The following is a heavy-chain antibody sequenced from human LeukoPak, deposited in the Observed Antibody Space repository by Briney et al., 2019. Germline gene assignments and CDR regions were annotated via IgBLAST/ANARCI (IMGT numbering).Heavy chain of an antibody. CDR1: GYTLTELS. D-gene: IGHD6-19*01. J-gene: IGHJ6*02. V-gene: IGHV1-24*01. Sequence: ASVKVSCKVSGYTLTELSMHWVRQAPGKGLEWMGGFDPEDGETIYAQKFQGRVTMTEDTSTDTAYMELSSLRSEDTAVYYCATPYSSGWPRGYYYYYGMDVWDQGTTVTVSS. CDR3: ATPYSSGWPRGYYYYYGMDV. CDR2: FDPEDGET.